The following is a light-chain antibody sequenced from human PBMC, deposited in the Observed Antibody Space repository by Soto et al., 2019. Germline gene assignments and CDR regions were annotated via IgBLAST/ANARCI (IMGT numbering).Light chain of an antibody. V-gene: IGLV2-11*01. CDR2: DVK. CDR3: CSYAGDYTFV. Sequence: QSVLSQPRSVSGSPGQSVTLSWTGTSSDVGGYNYVTWYQQYPGKAPKVMIYDVKTRPSGVPDRFSGSKSGNTASLTISGLQAEDEADYYCCSYAGDYTFVFGTGTKLTVL. J-gene: IGLJ1*01. CDR1: SSDVGGYNY.